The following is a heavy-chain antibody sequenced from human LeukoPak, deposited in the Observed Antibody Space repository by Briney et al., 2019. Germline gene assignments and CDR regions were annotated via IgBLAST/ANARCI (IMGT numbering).Heavy chain of an antibody. D-gene: IGHD3-3*01. CDR3: VSGSLQSGYNLDY. V-gene: IGHV3-74*01. Sequence: PGGSLRLSCAASGSTFSNYWMHWIRQVPGKGLVWVSHIKYDGSATNYADSVKGRFTISRNNAKNTLYLQMNSLRAEDTAVYYCVSGSLQSGYNLDYWGQGALVTVSS. CDR1: GSTFSNYW. CDR2: IKYDGSAT. J-gene: IGHJ4*02.